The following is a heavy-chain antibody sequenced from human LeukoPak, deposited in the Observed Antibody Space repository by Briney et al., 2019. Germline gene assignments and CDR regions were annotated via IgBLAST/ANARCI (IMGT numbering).Heavy chain of an antibody. J-gene: IGHJ4*02. D-gene: IGHD6-6*01. CDR2: ISSSSSTI. V-gene: IGHV3-48*02. CDR3: AREYSSSSGKALDY. Sequence: PGGSLRLSCAASGLTFSTYSMNWVRQAPGKGLEWVSHISSSSSTIYYADSVKGRFTISRDNAKNSLHLQMNTLRDEDTAVYYCAREYSSSSGKALDYWGQGTLVTVSS. CDR1: GLTFSTYS.